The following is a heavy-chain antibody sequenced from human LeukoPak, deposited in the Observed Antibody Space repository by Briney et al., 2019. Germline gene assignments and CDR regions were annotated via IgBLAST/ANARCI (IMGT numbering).Heavy chain of an antibody. CDR3: ARGGGGTNWYMLSY. V-gene: IGHV4-59*11. CDR2: IYYTGST. D-gene: IGHD1-1*01. CDR1: GGSISSHY. Sequence: SETLSLTCIVSGGSISSHYWSWIRQPPGKGLEWIGFIYYTGSTNYNPSLKCRVTISVDTSKNQFSLKLTSMTAADTAVYYCARGGGGTNWYMLSYWGQGALVTVSS. J-gene: IGHJ4*02.